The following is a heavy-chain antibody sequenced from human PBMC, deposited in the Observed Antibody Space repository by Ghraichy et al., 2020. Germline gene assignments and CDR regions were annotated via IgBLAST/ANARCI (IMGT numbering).Heavy chain of an antibody. CDR2: IDWDDDK. V-gene: IGHV2-70*01. D-gene: IGHD2-2*01. Sequence: SGPTLVKPTQTLTLTCTFSGVSLSTSGMCVSWIRQPPGKSLEWLALIDWDDDKYYSTSLKTRLTISKDTSKNQVVLTMTKMDPVDTATYYCARPGYCSSTISPDITGEDYYGTDVWGHGTTITVSS. J-gene: IGHJ6*02. CDR3: ARPGYCSSTISPDITGEDYYGTDV. CDR1: GVSLSTSGMC.